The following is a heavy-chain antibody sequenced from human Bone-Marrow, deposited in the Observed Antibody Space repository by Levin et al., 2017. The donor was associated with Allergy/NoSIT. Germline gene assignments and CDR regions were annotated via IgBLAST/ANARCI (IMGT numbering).Heavy chain of an antibody. CDR1: GGSISSGSYF. CDR2: IYYSGSS. J-gene: IGHJ6*03. CDR3: ARHVGIWGSYYYYYYYMDV. Sequence: PSETLSLTCTVSGGSISSGSYFWGWIRQPPGKGLEWIGNIYYSGSSYYNPSLKSRVTISVDTSKNQFSLKLSSVTAADTAVYYCARHVGIWGSYYYYYYYMDVWGKGTTVTVSS. V-gene: IGHV4-39*01. D-gene: IGHD7-27*01.